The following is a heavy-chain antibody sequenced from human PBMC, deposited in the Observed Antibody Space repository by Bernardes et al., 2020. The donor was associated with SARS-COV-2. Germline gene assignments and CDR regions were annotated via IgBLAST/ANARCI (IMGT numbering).Heavy chain of an antibody. V-gene: IGHV3-23*01. Sequence: GSQRLPCLASGFRFSSFAMSWFRQAPGKGLEWVAGIIENGVDTYYADSVRGRFTISRANFKNTLYLQMDSLRVEDTAIYFCAKDYRPKPYCGDECYPIDYWGQGTLVTVSA. CDR3: AKDYRPKPYCGDECYPIDY. J-gene: IGHJ4*02. CDR1: GFRFSSFA. D-gene: IGHD2-21*01. CDR2: IIENGVDT.